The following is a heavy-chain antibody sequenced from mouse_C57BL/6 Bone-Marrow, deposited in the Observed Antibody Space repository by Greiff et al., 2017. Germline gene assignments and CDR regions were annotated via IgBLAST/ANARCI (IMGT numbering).Heavy chain of an antibody. CDR1: GFTFSSYT. D-gene: IGHD2-3*01. J-gene: IGHJ3*01. V-gene: IGHV5-9*01. CDR3: ARRDDGYSLAY. CDR2: ISGGGGNT. Sequence: EVQGVESGGGLVKPGGSLKLSCAASGFTFSSYTMSWVRQTPEKRLEWVATISGGGGNTYYPDSVKGRFTISRDNAKNTLYLQMSSLRSEDTALYYCARRDDGYSLAYWGQGTLVTVSA.